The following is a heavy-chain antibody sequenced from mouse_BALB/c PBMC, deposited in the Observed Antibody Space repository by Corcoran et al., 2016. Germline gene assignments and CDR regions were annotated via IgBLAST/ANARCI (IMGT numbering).Heavy chain of an antibody. D-gene: IGHD1-1*01. CDR3: ARRDYFGSSPFDY. CDR1: GYTFTDYN. J-gene: IGHJ2*01. CDR2: INPNNGGT. Sequence: EVLLQQSGPELVKPGASVKIPCKASGYTFTDYNLDWVKQSHGKSLEWIGDINPNNGGTIFNQKFKGKATLTVDKSSSTAYMELRSLTSGDTAVYYCARRDYFGSSPFDYWGQGTTLTVSS. V-gene: IGHV1-18*01.